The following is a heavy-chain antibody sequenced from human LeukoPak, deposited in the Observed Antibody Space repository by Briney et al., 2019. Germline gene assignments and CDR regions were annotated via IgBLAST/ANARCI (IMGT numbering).Heavy chain of an antibody. CDR3: ARETRQWRDFDY. J-gene: IGHJ4*02. CDR1: GYTFTSYG. Sequence: ASVKVSCKASGYTFTSYGISWVRQAPGQGLEWMGWISAYNGNTNYAQKLQGRVTMTTDTSTSKAYMELRSLRSDDTAVYYCARETRQWRDFDYWGQGTLVTVSS. D-gene: IGHD6-19*01. CDR2: ISAYNGNT. V-gene: IGHV1-18*01.